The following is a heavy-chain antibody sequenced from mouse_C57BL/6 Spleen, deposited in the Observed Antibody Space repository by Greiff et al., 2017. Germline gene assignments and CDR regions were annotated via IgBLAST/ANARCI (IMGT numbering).Heavy chain of an antibody. J-gene: IGHJ4*01. D-gene: IGHD4-1*01. Sequence: QVQLKESGPGLVQPSQSLSITCTVSGFSLTSYGVHWVRQSPGKGLEWLGVIWSGGNTDYNAAFISRLSISKDNSKSQVFFKMNSLQADDTAIYYCARNWVYAMDYWGQGTSVTVSS. CDR2: IWSGGNT. CDR3: ARNWVYAMDY. V-gene: IGHV2-2*01. CDR1: GFSLTSYG.